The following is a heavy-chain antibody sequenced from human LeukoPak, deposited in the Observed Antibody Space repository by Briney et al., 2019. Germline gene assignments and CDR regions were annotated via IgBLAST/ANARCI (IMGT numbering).Heavy chain of an antibody. J-gene: IGHJ4*02. V-gene: IGHV1-24*01. CDR1: GYTLTELS. Sequence: ASVKVSCKVSGYTLTELSMHWVRRAPGKGLEWMGGFDPEDGETIYAQKFQGRVTMTEDTSTDTAYMELSSLRSEDTAVYYCATPSAHYYGSGMVYWGQGTLVTVSS. CDR2: FDPEDGET. D-gene: IGHD3-10*01. CDR3: ATPSAHYYGSGMVY.